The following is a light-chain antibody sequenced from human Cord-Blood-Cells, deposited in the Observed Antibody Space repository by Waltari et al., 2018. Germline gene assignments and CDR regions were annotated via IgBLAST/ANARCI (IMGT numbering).Light chain of an antibody. CDR1: SRDVGSYNL. CDR3: CSDAVSSTR. J-gene: IGLJ1*01. CDR2: EVS. Sequence: QSALPQPASVSGSPGQSIPISCTGTSRDVGSYNLVTWYQQHPGKAPKLMMYEVSKRPSGVSNRFSGSKSGITATLTISGPQAEEEADYYCCSDAVSSTRFGTGTKVTVL. V-gene: IGLV2-23*02.